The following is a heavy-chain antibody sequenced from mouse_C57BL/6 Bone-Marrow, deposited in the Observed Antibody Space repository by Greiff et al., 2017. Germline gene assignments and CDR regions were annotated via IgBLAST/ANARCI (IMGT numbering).Heavy chain of an antibody. CDR2: ISNLAYSI. V-gene: IGHV5-15*01. CDR1: GFTFSDYG. D-gene: IGHD1-1*01. Sequence: EVMLVESGGGLVQPGGSLKLSCAASGFTFSDYGMAWVRQAPRKGPGWVAFISNLAYSIYYADTVTGRFTISRENAKNTLYLEMSSLRSEDTAMYYCARHSYYYGSRGYAMDYWGQGTSVTVSS. J-gene: IGHJ4*01. CDR3: ARHSYYYGSRGYAMDY.